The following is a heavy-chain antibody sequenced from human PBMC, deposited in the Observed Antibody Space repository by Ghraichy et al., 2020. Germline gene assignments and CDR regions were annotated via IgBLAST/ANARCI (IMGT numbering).Heavy chain of an antibody. CDR1: GYTFTDYY. CDR3: AKGTLRPYYFDY. Sequence: AAVKVSCKASGYTFTDYYMHWVRQAPGQGLEWMGWINPNSGGTNYAQKFQGRVTMTRDTSISTAYMELSRLRSDDTAVYYCAKGTLRPYYFDYWGQGTLVTVSS. J-gene: IGHJ4*02. CDR2: INPNSGGT. D-gene: IGHD1-14*01. V-gene: IGHV1-2*02.